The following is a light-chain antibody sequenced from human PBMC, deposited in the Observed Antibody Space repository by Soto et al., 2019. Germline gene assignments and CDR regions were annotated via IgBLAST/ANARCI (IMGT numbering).Light chain of an antibody. Sequence: EIVLTQSPGTLSLSPGGRATISCRASESVMKYLAWYQQKPGQAPRLLIHGASSRATGISDRFSGSGSGTDFTLTINRLEPEDFAVYYCKQYSSSPPITFGQGTRLEIK. J-gene: IGKJ5*01. CDR2: GAS. V-gene: IGKV3-20*01. CDR3: KQYSSSPPIT. CDR1: ESVMKY.